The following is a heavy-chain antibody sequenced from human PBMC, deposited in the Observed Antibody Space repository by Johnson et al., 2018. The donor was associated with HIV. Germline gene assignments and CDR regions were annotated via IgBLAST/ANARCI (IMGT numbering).Heavy chain of an antibody. CDR3: AGYDSSAYYDVGFFDI. V-gene: IGHV3-33*05. CDR1: GFTFSSYG. Sequence: QVQLVESGGGVVQPGGSLRLSCAASGFTFSSYGMHWVRQAPGKGLEWVAMISYDGSNKYYADSVKGRFTISRDNSKNTLYLQMNSLRAEDTAVYYCAGYDSSAYYDVGFFDIWGQGTMVTVSS. CDR2: ISYDGSNK. D-gene: IGHD3-22*01. J-gene: IGHJ3*02.